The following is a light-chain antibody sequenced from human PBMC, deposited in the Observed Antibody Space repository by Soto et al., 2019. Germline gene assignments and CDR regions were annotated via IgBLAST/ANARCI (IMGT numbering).Light chain of an antibody. J-gene: IGKJ5*01. CDR1: QGINSY. CDR3: ALFNDDPLT. Sequence: PAFLCASVGDRVTITCRASQGINSYLAWYQQKPGKAPKVLMYDASTLQRGVPSRFSGSGSWTEFTLAISGLGPESFATYCCALFNDDPLTLAHGTRLEIK. CDR2: DAS. V-gene: IGKV1-9*01.